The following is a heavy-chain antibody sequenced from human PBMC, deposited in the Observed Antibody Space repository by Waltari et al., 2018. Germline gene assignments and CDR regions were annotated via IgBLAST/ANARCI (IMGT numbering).Heavy chain of an antibody. Sequence: QVRLQQWGAGLLKPSETLSLTCALCGGSFRAFYWTCIRQVPGRGLEWIGEINHSGSTSYHPSLKSRVTTSVDMSKNQFSLNLTSVTGADTAMYYCARRNPLTLIVADEGPFDIWGQGTMVSVSS. D-gene: IGHD3-22*01. CDR2: INHSGST. CDR3: ARRNPLTLIVADEGPFDI. J-gene: IGHJ3*02. CDR1: GGSFRAFY. V-gene: IGHV4-34*01.